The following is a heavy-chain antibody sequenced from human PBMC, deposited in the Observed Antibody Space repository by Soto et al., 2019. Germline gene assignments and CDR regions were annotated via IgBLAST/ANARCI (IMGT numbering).Heavy chain of an antibody. V-gene: IGHV3-33*01. D-gene: IGHD3-9*01. CDR3: ARDQRSAGYFPHYFDY. CDR2: IWYDGSNK. J-gene: IGHJ4*02. CDR1: GFTFSSYG. Sequence: QVQLVESGGGVVQPGRSLRLSCAASGFTFSSYGMHWVRQAPGKGLEWVAVIWYDGSNKYYADSVKGRFTISRDNSKNXLYLQMNSLRAEDTAVYYCARDQRSAGYFPHYFDYWGQGTLVTVSS.